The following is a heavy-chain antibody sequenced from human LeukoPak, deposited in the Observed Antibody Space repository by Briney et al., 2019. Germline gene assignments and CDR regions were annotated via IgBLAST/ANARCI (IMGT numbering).Heavy chain of an antibody. CDR3: ARAGGDYVWGSYRYDFDY. J-gene: IGHJ4*02. V-gene: IGHV3-66*01. D-gene: IGHD3-16*02. CDR2: IYSGGST. Sequence: GGSLRLSCAASGFTVSSNYMSWVRQAPGKGLEWVSVIYSGGSTYYADSVEGRFTISRDNSKNTLYLQMNSLRAEDTAVYYCARAGGDYVWGSYRYDFDYWGQGTLVTVSS. CDR1: GFTVSSNY.